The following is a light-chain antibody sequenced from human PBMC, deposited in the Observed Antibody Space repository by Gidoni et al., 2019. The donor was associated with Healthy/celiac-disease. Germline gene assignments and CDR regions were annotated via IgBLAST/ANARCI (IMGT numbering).Light chain of an antibody. Sequence: DIQMTQSPSSLSASVGDRVTITCRASQSISSYLNWYQQKPGKAPKLLIYAASSVQSGVPSRFRGSGSGTDFTLTISSLQPEDFATYYCQQSYSTRITFGQGTRLEIK. CDR2: AAS. CDR1: QSISSY. CDR3: QQSYSTRIT. V-gene: IGKV1-39*01. J-gene: IGKJ5*01.